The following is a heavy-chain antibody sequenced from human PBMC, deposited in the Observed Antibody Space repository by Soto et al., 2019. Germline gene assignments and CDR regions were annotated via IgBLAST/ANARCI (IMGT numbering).Heavy chain of an antibody. CDR1: GDSFSSNIAA. Sequence: RXHTLSLTCAISGDSFSSNIAAWNWVRQSPSRGLEWLGRTYYRSKWNNDYAVSVKRRITINPDKSKNQFSLQLNSVTPEDTAVYYCAREGADSSSWYFDYWGQGTLVTVSS. CDR3: AREGADSSSWYFDY. J-gene: IGHJ4*02. CDR2: TYYRSKWNN. D-gene: IGHD6-13*01. V-gene: IGHV6-1*01.